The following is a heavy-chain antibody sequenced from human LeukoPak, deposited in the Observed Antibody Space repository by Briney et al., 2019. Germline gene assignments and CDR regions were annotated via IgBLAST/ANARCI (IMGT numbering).Heavy chain of an antibody. Sequence: GGSLRLSCAASGFIVSNNYMSWVRRAPGKGLEWVSAMYSGGNTYYADSVKGRFTVSRDNSKNTLYLQMISLRAEDTAMYYCARLPHYYGSGSYPYYFDYWGQGTLVTVSS. J-gene: IGHJ4*02. D-gene: IGHD3-10*01. CDR1: GFIVSNNY. V-gene: IGHV3-66*04. CDR2: MYSGGNT. CDR3: ARLPHYYGSGSYPYYFDY.